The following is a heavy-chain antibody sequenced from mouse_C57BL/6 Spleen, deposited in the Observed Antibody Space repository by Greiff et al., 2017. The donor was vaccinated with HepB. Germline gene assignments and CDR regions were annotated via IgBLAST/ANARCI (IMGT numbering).Heavy chain of an antibody. CDR3: AGYLDDYDGKDYAMDY. CDR2: IYPRSGNT. CDR1: GYTFTSYG. J-gene: IGHJ4*01. D-gene: IGHD2-4*01. Sequence: VKLVESGAELARPGASVKLSCKASGYTFTSYGISWVKQRTGQGLEWIGEIYPRSGNTYYNEKFKGKATLTADKSSSTAYMELRSLTSEDSAVYFCAGYLDDYDGKDYAMDYWGQGTSVTVSS. V-gene: IGHV1-81*01.